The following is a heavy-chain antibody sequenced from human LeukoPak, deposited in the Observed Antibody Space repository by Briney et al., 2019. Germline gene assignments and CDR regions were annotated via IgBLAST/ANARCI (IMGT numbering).Heavy chain of an antibody. CDR1: GGSISSYY. CDR2: VYYSGST. V-gene: IGHV4-59*12. CDR3: ARGGAAAPGYYYYMDV. J-gene: IGHJ6*03. Sequence: SETLSLTCTVSGGSISSYYWSWIRQPPGKGLEWIGYVYYSGSTNYNPSLKSRVTISVDRSKNQFSLKLSSVTAADTAVYYCARGGAAAPGYYYYMDVWGKGTTVTVSS. D-gene: IGHD6-13*01.